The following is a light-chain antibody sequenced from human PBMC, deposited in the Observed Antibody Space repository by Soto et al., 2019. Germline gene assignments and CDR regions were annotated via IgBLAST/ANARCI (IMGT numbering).Light chain of an antibody. CDR2: STT. CDR1: TGAVTSGHY. J-gene: IGLJ3*02. V-gene: IGLV7-43*01. CDR3: LLYFGVARV. Sequence: QTVVTQEPSLTVSPGGTVTLTCASSTGAVTSGHYANWFQQKPGQAPRALIYSTTNRHPWTPARFSGSRLGGKAALTLSGVQPEDEAEYYCLLYFGVARVFGGGTKVTVL.